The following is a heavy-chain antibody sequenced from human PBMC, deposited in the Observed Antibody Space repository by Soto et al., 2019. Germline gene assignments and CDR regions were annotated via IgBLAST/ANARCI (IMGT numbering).Heavy chain of an antibody. V-gene: IGHV5-10-1*01. J-gene: IGHJ3*02. CDR2: IDPSDSYT. CDR3: ARGGQAVAGTGIDAFDI. D-gene: IGHD6-19*01. Sequence: GESLKISCKGSGYSFTSHWISWVRQMPGKGLEWMGRIDPSDSYTNYSPSFQGHVTISADKSISTAYLQWSSLKASDTAMYYCARGGQAVAGTGIDAFDIWGQGTMVTVPS. CDR1: GYSFTSHW.